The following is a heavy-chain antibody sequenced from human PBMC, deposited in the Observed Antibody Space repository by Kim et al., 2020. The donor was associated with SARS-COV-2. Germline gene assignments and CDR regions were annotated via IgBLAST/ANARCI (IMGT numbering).Heavy chain of an antibody. CDR2: MNPNSGNT. CDR3: ARGSLSRSIFYYYYYMDV. D-gene: IGHD3-3*01. J-gene: IGHJ6*03. V-gene: IGHV1-8*01. CDR1: GYTFTSYD. Sequence: ASVKVSCKASGYTFTSYDINWVRQATGQGLEWMGWMNPNSGNTGYAQKFQGRVTMTRNTSISTAYMELSSLRSEDTAVYYCARGSLSRSIFYYYYYMDVRGKGTTVTVSS.